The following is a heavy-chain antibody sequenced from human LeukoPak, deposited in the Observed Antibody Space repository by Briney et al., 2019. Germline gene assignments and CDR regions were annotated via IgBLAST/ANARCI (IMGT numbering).Heavy chain of an antibody. D-gene: IGHD3-22*01. CDR3: ARAPSEIGGYYPEYFRH. CDR1: GFTFSSYW. V-gene: IGHV3-74*01. Sequence: GSLRLSCAASGFTFSSYWMHWVRQAPGKGLVWVSRIKSDGSTNYADSVKSRFTISRDNAKNTLSLQMNSLRAEDTGVYYCARAPSEIGGYYPEYFRHWGQGTLVTVSS. CDR2: IKSDGST. J-gene: IGHJ1*01.